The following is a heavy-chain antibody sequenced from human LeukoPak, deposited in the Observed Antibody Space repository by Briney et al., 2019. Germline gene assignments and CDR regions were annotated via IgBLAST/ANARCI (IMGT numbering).Heavy chain of an antibody. Sequence: GGSLRLSCAASGFTFSSSEMNWVRQAPGKGLEWISYISSTSSHIYYADSVKGRFTISRDNAKNSLYLQMYSLGAGDTAVYYCAREDSRDAFDIWGQGTLVTVS. CDR2: ISSTSSHI. V-gene: IGHV3-48*03. D-gene: IGHD3-22*01. J-gene: IGHJ3*02. CDR1: GFTFSSSE. CDR3: AREDSRDAFDI.